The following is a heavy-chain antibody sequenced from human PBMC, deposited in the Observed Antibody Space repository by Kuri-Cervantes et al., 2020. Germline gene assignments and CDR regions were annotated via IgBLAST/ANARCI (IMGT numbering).Heavy chain of an antibody. CDR1: GYTFTGYY. D-gene: IGHD6-19*01. CDR2: INPNSGGT. V-gene: IGHV1-2*02. CDR3: ARDRREGHQWLVPWSYYYYGMDV. Sequence: SVKVSCKASGYTFTGYYMHWVRQAPGQGLEWMGWINPNSGGTNYAQKFQGRVTITADESTSTTYMELSSLRSEDTAVYYCARDRREGHQWLVPWSYYYYGMDVWGQGTTVTVSS. J-gene: IGHJ6*02.